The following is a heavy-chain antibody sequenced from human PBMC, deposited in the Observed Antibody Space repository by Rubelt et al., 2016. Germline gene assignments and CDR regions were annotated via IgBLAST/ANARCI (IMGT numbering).Heavy chain of an antibody. CDR3: ARQEVGACFDY. CDR2: IDYSGRT. J-gene: IGHJ4*02. V-gene: IGHV4-39*01. Sequence: QLQLQESGPGLVKPSETLSLTCTVSGGSISSSSYYWGWIRQPHGKGLEWIGSIDYSGRTISTPARSRGVTIAVETCKNQLSRKRGSVTAADTAVYYCARQEVGACFDYWGQGTLVTVSS. D-gene: IGHD1-26*01. CDR1: GGSISSSSYY.